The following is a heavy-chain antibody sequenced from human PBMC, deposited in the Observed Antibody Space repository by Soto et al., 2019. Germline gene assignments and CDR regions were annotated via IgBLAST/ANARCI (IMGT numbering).Heavy chain of an antibody. CDR3: VRRHVSATGIDWFDP. CDR2: INAANGDT. CDR1: GYSFTSYG. V-gene: IGHV1-3*01. J-gene: IGHJ5*02. Sequence: QVQLVQSGTEVKKPGASVKVSCKASGYSFTSYGIHWVRQAPGQRLEWMGWINAANGDTIYSPTFQGRVTITRDTSARTAYMELSSLRFEDTAVYYCVRRHVSATGIDWFDPWGQGTLVTVSS. D-gene: IGHD6-13*01.